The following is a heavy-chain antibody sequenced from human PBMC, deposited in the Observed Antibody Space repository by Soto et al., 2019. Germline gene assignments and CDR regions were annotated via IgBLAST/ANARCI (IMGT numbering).Heavy chain of an antibody. D-gene: IGHD3-16*01. V-gene: IGHV3-30-3*01. CDR1: GFTFSDYS. CDR2: ISYDGYNS. CDR3: ARDGGFSYGFDYYFDY. J-gene: IGHJ4*01. Sequence: GGSLRLSGVASGFTFSDYSVHWVRLAPSKGLEWVAMISYDGYNSYSADSVKGRFTISRDNSKNTLFLQMDILRPDDTATYYCARDGGFSYGFDYYFDYWGHGNPVTVSS.